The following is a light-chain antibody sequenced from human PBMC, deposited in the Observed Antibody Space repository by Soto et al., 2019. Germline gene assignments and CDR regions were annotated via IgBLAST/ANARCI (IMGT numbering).Light chain of an antibody. J-gene: IGLJ3*02. Sequence: QSALTQPPSVSGSPGQSVTISCTGTSSDVGSYNRVSWYQQPPGTAPKLMIYQVSNRPSGVSDRFSGSKSGNTASLTISGLQAEDEADYYCSSYTSSSTWVFGGGTKVTVL. CDR3: SSYTSSSTWV. CDR1: SSDVGSYNR. CDR2: QVS. V-gene: IGLV2-18*02.